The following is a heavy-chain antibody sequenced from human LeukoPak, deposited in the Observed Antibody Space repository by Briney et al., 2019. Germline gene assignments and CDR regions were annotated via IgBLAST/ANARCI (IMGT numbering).Heavy chain of an antibody. CDR3: ARARLGDGYNCRFDY. J-gene: IGHJ4*02. V-gene: IGHV4-4*09. D-gene: IGHD5-24*01. CDR1: GGSISSYY. Sequence: SETLSLTCTVSGGSISSYYWSWIRQPPGKGLEWIGYIYTSGSTNYNPSLKSRVTISVDTSKNQFSLKLSSVTAADTAVYYCARARLGDGYNCRFDYWGQGTLVTVSS. CDR2: IYTSGST.